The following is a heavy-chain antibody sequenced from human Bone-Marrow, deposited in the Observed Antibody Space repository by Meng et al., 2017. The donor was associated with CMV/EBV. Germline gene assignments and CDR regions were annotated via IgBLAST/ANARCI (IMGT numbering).Heavy chain of an antibody. CDR2: IYHSWST. J-gene: IGHJ6*02. V-gene: IGHV4-4*02. CDR3: ASARGYSFGYEGVYYGMYV. D-gene: IGHD5-18*01. Sequence: SETLSLTCAVSGGSICSSNWWSWVRQPPGKGLEWIGEIYHSWSTNYIPSLKSRVTISVDKSKNQFSLKLSSVTAADTAMYYCASARGYSFGYEGVYYGMYVWGQGTTVTVSS. CDR1: GGSICSSNW.